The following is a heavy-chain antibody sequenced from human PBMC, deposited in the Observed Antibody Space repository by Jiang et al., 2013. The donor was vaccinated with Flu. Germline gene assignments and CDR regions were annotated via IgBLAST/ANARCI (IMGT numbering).Heavy chain of an antibody. D-gene: IGHD3-22*01. J-gene: IGHJ4*02. V-gene: IGHV4-39*01. CDR1: GGSISGSSYY. CDR3: ARNFDDDTSGVRRYLDY. CDR2: IYYSGST. Sequence: GSGLVKPSETLSLTCTVSGGSISGSSYYWGWIRQPPGKGLEWIGSIYYSGSTYYNPSLKSRVTISVDTSKNQFSLKLSSVTAADTAVYHCARNFDDDTSGVRRYLDYWGQGTLVTVSS.